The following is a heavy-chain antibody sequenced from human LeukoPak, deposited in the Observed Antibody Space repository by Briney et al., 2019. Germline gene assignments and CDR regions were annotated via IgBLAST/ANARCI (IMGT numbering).Heavy chain of an antibody. CDR3: ARVELGYCSGGSCYHDIHYYYGMDV. CDR2: ISYDGSNK. CDR1: GFTFSSYA. D-gene: IGHD2-15*01. Sequence: PGRSLRLSCAASGFTFSSYAMHWVRQAPGKGLEWVAVISYDGSNKYYADSVKGRFTISRDNSKNTLYLQMNSLRAEDTAVYYCARVELGYCSGGSCYHDIHYYYGMDVWGQGTTVTVSS. V-gene: IGHV3-30-3*01. J-gene: IGHJ6*02.